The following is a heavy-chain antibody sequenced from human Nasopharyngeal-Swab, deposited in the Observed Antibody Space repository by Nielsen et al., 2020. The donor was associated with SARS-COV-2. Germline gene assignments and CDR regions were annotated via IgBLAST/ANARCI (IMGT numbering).Heavy chain of an antibody. CDR3: ASTPYSYAWGDYYYGMDV. J-gene: IGHJ6*02. CDR1: GFTFSSYA. V-gene: IGHV3-23*01. D-gene: IGHD5-18*01. Sequence: GESLKISCAASGFTFSSYAMSWVRQAPGKGLEWVSAISGSGGSTYYADSVKGRFTISRDNSKNTLYLQMNSLRDEDTAVYYCASTPYSYAWGDYYYGMDVWGQGTTVTVSS. CDR2: ISGSGGST.